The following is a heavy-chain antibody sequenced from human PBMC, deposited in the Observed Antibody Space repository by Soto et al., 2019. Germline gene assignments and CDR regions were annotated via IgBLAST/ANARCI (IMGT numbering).Heavy chain of an antibody. D-gene: IGHD5-12*01. CDR3: ARDYYRFNSGYGFSMDV. Sequence: GGSLRLSCVASGFTFSTYGMSWVRQAPGKGLEWVSSISASGGTTYYADSVKGRFTIPRDNSKNTLYPQMNSLRAEDTAVYYCARDYYRFNSGYGFSMDVWGQGTTVTVSS. CDR2: ISASGGTT. CDR1: GFTFSTYG. V-gene: IGHV3-23*01. J-gene: IGHJ6*02.